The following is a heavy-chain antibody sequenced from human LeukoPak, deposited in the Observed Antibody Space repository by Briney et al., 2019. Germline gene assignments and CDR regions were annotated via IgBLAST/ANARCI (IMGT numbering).Heavy chain of an antibody. CDR2: ISGSGGST. CDR1: GFTLNTYG. Sequence: PGGSLRLSCAASGFTLNTYGMHWVRQAPGKGLEWVSAISGSGGSTYYADSVKGRFTISRDNSKNTLYLQMNSLRAEDTAVYYCAKGWDYYDSSRYFDYWGQGTLVTVSS. J-gene: IGHJ4*02. D-gene: IGHD3-22*01. CDR3: AKGWDYYDSSRYFDY. V-gene: IGHV3-23*01.